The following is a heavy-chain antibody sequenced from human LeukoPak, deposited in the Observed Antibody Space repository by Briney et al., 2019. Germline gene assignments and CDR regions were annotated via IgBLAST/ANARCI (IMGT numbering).Heavy chain of an antibody. CDR2: IYTSGST. D-gene: IGHD6-13*01. CDR1: GGSISSGSYY. Sequence: PSETLSLTCTVSGGSISSGSYYWSWIRQPAGKGLEYIGRIYTSGSTNYNPSLKSRVTTSVDTSKNQFSLKLSSVTAADTAVYYCARVVGRRDKGIAAAGTLDYWGQGTLVTVSS. V-gene: IGHV4-61*02. CDR3: ARVVGRRDKGIAAAGTLDY. J-gene: IGHJ4*02.